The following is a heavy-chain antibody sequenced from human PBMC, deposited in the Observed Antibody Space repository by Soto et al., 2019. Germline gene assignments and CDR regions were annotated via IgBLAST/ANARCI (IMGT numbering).Heavy chain of an antibody. CDR3: ARVQYFFDSSGYYDH. Sequence: QVQLVQSAAEVKKPGASVKVSCKTSGYTFVSYGISWVRQAPGQGLEWMGWISPYNGNTNFAQRCQRRVTLTTSTSTESVYLDLGSLKSDDTAVYYCARVQYFFDSSGYYDHWGQGPLITVSS. CDR1: GYTFVSYG. J-gene: IGHJ5*02. V-gene: IGHV1-18*04. CDR2: ISPYNGNT. D-gene: IGHD3-22*01.